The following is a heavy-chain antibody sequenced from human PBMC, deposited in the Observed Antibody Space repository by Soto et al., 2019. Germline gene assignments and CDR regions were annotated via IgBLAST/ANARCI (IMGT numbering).Heavy chain of an antibody. V-gene: IGHV1-18*01. CDR2: ISAYNGNT. CDR3: ARWLYSDHQPRYYYYGMDV. Sequence: QVQLVQSGAEVKKPGASVKVSCKASGYTFTSYGISWVRQAPGQGLEWMGWISAYNGNTNYAQKLQGRVTMTTDTSTSAAYMELRSLRSDDTAVYYCARWLYSDHQPRYYYYGMDVWGQGTTVTVSS. CDR1: GYTFTSYG. J-gene: IGHJ6*02. D-gene: IGHD2-2*01.